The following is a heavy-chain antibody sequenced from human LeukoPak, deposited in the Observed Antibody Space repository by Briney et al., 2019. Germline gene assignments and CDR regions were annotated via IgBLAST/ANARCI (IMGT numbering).Heavy chain of an antibody. V-gene: IGHV3-23*01. CDR2: LSGSGGDT. CDR3: AKDPYGTRYFDY. D-gene: IGHD2-2*01. J-gene: IGHJ4*02. CDR1: GFTFSRNA. Sequence: GGSLRLSCVASGFTFSRNAMCWVRQAPGKGLEWVSSLSGSGGDTYYADSVKGRFTISRDNSKNTVYLQMNSLKAEDTAVYYCAKDPYGTRYFDYWGQGTLVTVSS.